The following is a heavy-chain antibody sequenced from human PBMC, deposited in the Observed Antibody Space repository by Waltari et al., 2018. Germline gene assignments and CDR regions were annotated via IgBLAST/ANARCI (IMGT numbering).Heavy chain of an antibody. CDR1: GGSVSSNY. J-gene: IGHJ4*02. CDR2: ISGSDGTV. D-gene: IGHD6-13*01. V-gene: IGHV4-4*07. CDR3: VRDRGIAAAKNYLNY. Sequence: QLQLQESGPLLVKPSETLSLTCAVFGGSVSSNYWSWIRQTPGKGLEWIGRISGSDGTVDYNASLKSRVTVSRDTSKNQFSLTLGFLNDADTAVYFCVRDRGIAAAKNYLNYWGQGVLVTISS.